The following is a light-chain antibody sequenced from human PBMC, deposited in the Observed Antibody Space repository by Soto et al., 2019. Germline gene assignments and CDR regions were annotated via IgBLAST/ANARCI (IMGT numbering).Light chain of an antibody. Sequence: QSALTQPASVSGSTGQSITISCTGISSDDGDYNYVSWYQQHPGKAPKLMIYDVSNRPSGVSNRFSGSKSGNTASLTISGLQAEDEADYYCSSYTSSSTPVVFGGGTKLTVL. CDR3: SSYTSSSTPVV. CDR2: DVS. J-gene: IGLJ2*01. V-gene: IGLV2-14*01. CDR1: SSDDGDYNY.